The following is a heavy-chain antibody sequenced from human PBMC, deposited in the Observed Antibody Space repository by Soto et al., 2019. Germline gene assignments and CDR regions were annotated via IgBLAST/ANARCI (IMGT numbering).Heavy chain of an antibody. J-gene: IGHJ4*02. V-gene: IGHV3-21*01. Sequence: GGSLRLSCAASGFTFSRHSLNWVRQAPGKGLEWVSSISTTSSYIYYADSVKGRFTISRDNAKNSLYLQMDSLRAEDTAVYYCARDGYSSGFDYWGQGTMVTVSS. CDR1: GFTFSRHS. D-gene: IGHD6-19*01. CDR3: ARDGYSSGFDY. CDR2: ISTTSSYI.